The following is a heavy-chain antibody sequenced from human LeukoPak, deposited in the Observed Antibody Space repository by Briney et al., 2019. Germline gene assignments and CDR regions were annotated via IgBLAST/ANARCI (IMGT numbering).Heavy chain of an antibody. Sequence: GVSLRLSCAASGFTFSSYSMNWVRQAPGKGLEWISYITSSSNAMCYADSVEGRFIISRDNAKNSLYLQMSSLRDEDTAVYYCARDIYYSFDYWGQGSLVTVSS. J-gene: IGHJ4*01. CDR2: ITSSSNAM. V-gene: IGHV3-48*02. CDR1: GFTFSSYS. CDR3: ARDIYYSFDY. D-gene: IGHD3-10*01.